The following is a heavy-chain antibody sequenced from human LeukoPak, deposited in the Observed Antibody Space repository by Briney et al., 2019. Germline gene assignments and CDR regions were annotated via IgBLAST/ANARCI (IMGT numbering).Heavy chain of an antibody. CDR2: ISSSSTI. D-gene: IGHD2-2*01. J-gene: IGHJ4*02. CDR1: GFTFSSYS. Sequence: PGGSLRLSCAASGFTFSSYSMNWVRQAPGKGLEWVSYISSSSTIYYADSVKGRFTISRDNAKNSLYLQMNSLRAEDTAVYYCATSIVVVPAIDYWGQGTLVTVSS. CDR3: ATSIVVVPAIDY. V-gene: IGHV3-48*01.